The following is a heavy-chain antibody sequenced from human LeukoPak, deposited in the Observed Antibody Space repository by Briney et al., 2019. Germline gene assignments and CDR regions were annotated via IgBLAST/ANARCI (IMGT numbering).Heavy chain of an antibody. D-gene: IGHD2-2*02. CDR2: ISHSGDKT. J-gene: IGHJ4*02. Sequence: GGSLRLSCAASGFTFSSYGMSWVRQVPGKGREWVSEISHSGDKTNYAASVRGRFTISRDNSKNTLYLQMNSLRAEDTAIYYCAKIKYPLPPYYFDYWGQGTLVTVSS. V-gene: IGHV3-23*01. CDR1: GFTFSSYG. CDR3: AKIKYPLPPYYFDY.